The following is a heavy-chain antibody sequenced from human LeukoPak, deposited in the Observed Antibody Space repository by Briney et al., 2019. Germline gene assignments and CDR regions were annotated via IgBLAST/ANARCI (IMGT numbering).Heavy chain of an antibody. CDR3: ARGGRSDGYNPFYFDH. J-gene: IGHJ4*02. V-gene: IGHV4-59*07. D-gene: IGHD5-24*01. Sequence: ADAVSLICTVSGVSINSYYWNWMPHPPGKGLECLGYMYYSGSTKYNLSLKRRVTILGDTSNNQFALRLSSVTAADTAVYYCARGGRSDGYNPFYFDHWGKGALVTVSS. CDR1: GVSINSYY. CDR2: MYYSGST.